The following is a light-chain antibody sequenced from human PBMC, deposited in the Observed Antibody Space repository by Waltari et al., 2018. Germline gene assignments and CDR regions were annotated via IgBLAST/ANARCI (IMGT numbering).Light chain of an antibody. V-gene: IGLV2-11*01. CDR1: SSDVGNYNY. J-gene: IGLJ1*01. CDR2: SVS. CDR3: CSYAGTYTYV. Sequence: QSALTQPRSVPGSPGQSVTISCTGTSSDVGNYNYVSWYQQHPGKAPKLMISSVSQRPSGVPDRFSGSKSGNTASLTISGLHAEDEADYYCCSYAGTYTYVFGTGTKVTVL.